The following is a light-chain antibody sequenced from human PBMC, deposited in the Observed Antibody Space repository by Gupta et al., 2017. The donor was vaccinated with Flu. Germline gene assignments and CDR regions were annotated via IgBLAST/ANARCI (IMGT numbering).Light chain of an antibody. J-gene: IGKJ4*01. V-gene: IGKV3-15*01. CDR2: GAS. CDR3: QQYNDWPPLLT. CDR1: QSLSSN. Sequence: EIVVTQSPATLSVSPGERATLSCRASQSLSSNLAWYQQKPGQAPRLLIYGASTRATGIPARFSGSGSGTEFTLTISSLQSEDFAVYYCQQYNDWPPLLTFGGGTKVEIK.